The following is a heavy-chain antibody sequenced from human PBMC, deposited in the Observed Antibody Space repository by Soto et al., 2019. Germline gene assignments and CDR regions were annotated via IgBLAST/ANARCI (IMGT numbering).Heavy chain of an antibody. Sequence: QVQLVESGGGLVKPGGSLRLSCAASGFTFSDYYMSWIRQAPGKGLEWVSYISSSGSTIYYADSEKGRFTISRDNAKNSLYLQMNSLRAEDTAVYYCARAVGLGYCISTSCHHNWFDPWGQGTLVTVSS. CDR1: GFTFSDYY. CDR2: ISSSGSTI. CDR3: ARAVGLGYCISTSCHHNWFDP. D-gene: IGHD2-2*01. V-gene: IGHV3-11*01. J-gene: IGHJ5*02.